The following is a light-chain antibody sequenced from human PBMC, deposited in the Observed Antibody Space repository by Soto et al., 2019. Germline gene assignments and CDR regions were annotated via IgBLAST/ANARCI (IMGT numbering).Light chain of an antibody. CDR3: QTYDSAPWT. V-gene: IGKV1-27*01. CDR2: TAS. CDR1: QSIGNS. Sequence: DIQMTQSPSSLSASVGDRVTITCRASQSIGNSLAWYKQKPGRVPNRLMYTASTLLSGVPSRFSGSGSGTDFTLTISSLQPEDVATYYCQTYDSAPWTFGKGTKVEIK. J-gene: IGKJ1*01.